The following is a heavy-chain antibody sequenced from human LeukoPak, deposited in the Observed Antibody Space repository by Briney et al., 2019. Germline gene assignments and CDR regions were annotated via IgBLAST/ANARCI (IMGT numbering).Heavy chain of an antibody. CDR3: ARDGLYAAHFDY. Sequence: GGALILSCAASGFTFISYTMNWFRQAPGKGLQWVSTVSASSNIHYSDFVKRRFTISRDNARNSLYLQRNSLRDEDTAVYYCARDGLYAAHFDYWGQGTLVTVSS. CDR2: VSASSNI. V-gene: IGHV3-48*02. J-gene: IGHJ4*02. CDR1: GFTFISYT. D-gene: IGHD2-8*01.